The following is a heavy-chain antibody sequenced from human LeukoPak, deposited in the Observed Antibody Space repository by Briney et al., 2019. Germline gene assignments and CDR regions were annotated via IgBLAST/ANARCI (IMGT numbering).Heavy chain of an antibody. D-gene: IGHD1-26*01. CDR2: ISSDSDYI. CDR1: GFNFDEYS. CDR3: AKDRVPRATRGTLDF. J-gene: IGHJ4*02. V-gene: IGHV3-21*01. Sequence: NPGGSLRLSCVGSGFNFDEYSLNWVRQAPGKGLEWVAAISSDSDYIYYADAMRGRFTISRDNAQKSLFLQMESLGVDDTAQYYCAKDRVPRATRGTLDFWGQGTPVTISS.